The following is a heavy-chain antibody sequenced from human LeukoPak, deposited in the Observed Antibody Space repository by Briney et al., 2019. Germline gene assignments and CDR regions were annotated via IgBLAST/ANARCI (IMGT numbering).Heavy chain of an antibody. CDR2: IYHSGST. CDR3: ARHFPVEAGTEWFDP. V-gene: IGHV4-38-2*01. J-gene: IGHJ5*02. Sequence: SETLSLTCAVSGYSISSGYYWGWIRQPPGKGLEWIGSIYHSGSTYYNPSLKSRVTISVDTSKNQFSLKLSSVTAADTAVYYCARHFPVEAGTEWFDPWGQGTLVTVSS. D-gene: IGHD6-19*01. CDR1: GYSISSGYY.